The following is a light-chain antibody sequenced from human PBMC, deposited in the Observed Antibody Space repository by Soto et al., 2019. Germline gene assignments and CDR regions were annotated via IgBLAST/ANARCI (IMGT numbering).Light chain of an antibody. CDR1: QDISRF. Sequence: DVQMTQSPSAMSASVGDRVTIACRASQDISRFVAWFQHKPGRAPERLIYETSSLQPGVPSRFSGSGSGTEFTLALSGLQPEDFATYYCLQHNTYPYIFGQGTKLEIK. CDR3: LQHNTYPYI. J-gene: IGKJ2*01. V-gene: IGKV1-17*03. CDR2: ETS.